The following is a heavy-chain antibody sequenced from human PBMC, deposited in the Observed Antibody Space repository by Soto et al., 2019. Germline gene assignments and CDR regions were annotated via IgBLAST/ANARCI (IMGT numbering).Heavy chain of an antibody. CDR3: AQRGDRIGYYGRGV. V-gene: IGHV2-5*02. D-gene: IGHD3-16*01. Sequence: VSGPTLVNPTQTLTLTCTFSGFSLSTSGVGVGWIRQPPGKALEWLALIYWDDDKRYSPSLKSRLTITKDTSKNQVVLTMTNMDTVDTATYYWAQRGDRIGYYGRGVGGKGTRVTVPS. J-gene: IGHJ6*04. CDR2: IYWDDDK. CDR1: GFSLSTSGVG.